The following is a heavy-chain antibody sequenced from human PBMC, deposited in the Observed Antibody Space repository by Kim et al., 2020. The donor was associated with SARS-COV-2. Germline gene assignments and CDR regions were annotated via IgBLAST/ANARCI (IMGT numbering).Heavy chain of an antibody. CDR2: ISYDGSNK. CDR3: AKSFIGCYFGYDY. D-gene: IGHD1-26*01. J-gene: IGHJ4*02. CDR1: GFTFNTYG. V-gene: IGHV3-30*18. Sequence: GGSLRLSCAASGFTFNTYGMHWVRQAPGKGLEWVAVISYDGSNKYYADSVKGRFTISRDNSKNTLYLQMNSLRIEDTAVYYCAKSFIGCYFGYDYWGQGTLVPVSS.